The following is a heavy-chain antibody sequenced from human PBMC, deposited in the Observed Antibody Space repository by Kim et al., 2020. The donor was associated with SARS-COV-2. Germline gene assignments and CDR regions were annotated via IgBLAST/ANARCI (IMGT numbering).Heavy chain of an antibody. Sequence: SETLSLTCTVSGGSISSTSYYWAWIRQPPGKGLEWIGSIYYGGSTYYNPSLKSRVTISVDTSKNQFSLKLNSVTAADTAVYYCARHTSRQLVGTGGDFDIWGQGTMVTVSS. D-gene: IGHD6-13*01. CDR1: GGSISSTSYY. V-gene: IGHV4-39*01. CDR3: ARHTSRQLVGTGGDFDI. CDR2: IYYGGST. J-gene: IGHJ3*02.